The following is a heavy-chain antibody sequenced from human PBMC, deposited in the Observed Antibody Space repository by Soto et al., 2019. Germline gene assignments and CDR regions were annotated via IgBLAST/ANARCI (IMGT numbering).Heavy chain of an antibody. Sequence: GGSLRLSCAASGFTFKNFAVSWVRQAPGKGLEWVSGISYDGSNKYYADSVKGRFTISRDNSKNTLYLQMNSLRAEDTAVYYCAKAESNFDAFDIWGQGTMVTVSS. CDR3: AKAESNFDAFDI. CDR1: GFTFKNFA. J-gene: IGHJ3*02. V-gene: IGHV3-30*18. CDR2: ISYDGSNK. D-gene: IGHD4-4*01.